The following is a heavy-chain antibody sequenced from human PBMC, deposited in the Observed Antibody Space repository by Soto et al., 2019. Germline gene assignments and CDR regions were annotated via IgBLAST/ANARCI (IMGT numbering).Heavy chain of an antibody. CDR3: LRGNSGYGNFDY. V-gene: IGHV3-74*01. CDR2: IKGDGSET. CDR1: GFTFSSYW. D-gene: IGHD5-12*01. J-gene: IGHJ4*02. Sequence: GGSLRLSCATSGFTFSSYWMHWVRQAPGKGLVWVSRIKGDGSETNYADSVKGRFTISRDNAKNTLYLQLNSLRAEDTAVYYCLRGNSGYGNFDYWGQGTRVTVSS.